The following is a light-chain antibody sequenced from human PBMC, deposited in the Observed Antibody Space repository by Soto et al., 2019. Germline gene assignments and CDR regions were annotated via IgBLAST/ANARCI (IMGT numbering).Light chain of an antibody. CDR1: SSNIGSDT. V-gene: IGLV1-44*01. Sequence: QSVLTQPPSASGTPGQRVTISCSGSSSNIGSDTVNWYQQLPGTPPKLLIYSNNQRPSGVPDRFSGSKSGTSASLAISGLQSEDEAVYYCAAWDDSLNGPLFGGGTKLTVL. J-gene: IGLJ2*01. CDR3: AAWDDSLNGPL. CDR2: SNN.